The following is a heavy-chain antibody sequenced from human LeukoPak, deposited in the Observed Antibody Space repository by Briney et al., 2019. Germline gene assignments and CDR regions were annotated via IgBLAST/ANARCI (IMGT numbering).Heavy chain of an antibody. D-gene: IGHD6-13*01. J-gene: IGHJ5*02. Sequence: SETLSLTCSVSGGSSSNYYWSWIRQPPGKGLEWIGYMYYSGSTNYNPSLKSRVTISVDTSKNQFSLKLSSVTAADTAVYYCATTNKYSSSWYPEGWFDPWGQGTLVTVSS. CDR3: ATTNKYSSSWYPEGWFDP. V-gene: IGHV4-59*01. CDR1: GGSSSNYY. CDR2: MYYSGST.